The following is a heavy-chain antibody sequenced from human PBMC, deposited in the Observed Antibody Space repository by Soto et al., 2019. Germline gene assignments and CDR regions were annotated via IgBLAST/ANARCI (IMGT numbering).Heavy chain of an antibody. V-gene: IGHV1-69*01. Sequence: QVQLVQSGAEVKKPGSSVKVSCKASGGTFSSYAISWVRQAPGQGLEWMGGIIPIFGTANYAQKFQGRVTIPADEPTTKAYRGRSSLRLGDTAVYYCAGWGGVVVVAAPFASGAQGPLVPVPS. D-gene: IGHD2-15*01. CDR3: AGWGGVVVVAAPFAS. J-gene: IGHJ4*02. CDR2: IIPIFGTA. CDR1: GGTFSSYA.